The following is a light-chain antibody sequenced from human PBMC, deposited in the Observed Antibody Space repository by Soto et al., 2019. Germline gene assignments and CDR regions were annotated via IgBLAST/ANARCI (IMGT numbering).Light chain of an antibody. J-gene: IGLJ3*02. V-gene: IGLV2-14*01. CDR3: SSYTRSSTWV. CDR1: SSDVGGYNY. Sequence: QSVLTQPGSVSGSPGQSITISCTGTSSDVGGYNYVSWYQQHPGKAPKLMIYEVSNRPSGVSNRFSGSKSGNTASLTISGLQAEDEADYYCSSYTRSSTWVFGGGTQLTVL. CDR2: EVS.